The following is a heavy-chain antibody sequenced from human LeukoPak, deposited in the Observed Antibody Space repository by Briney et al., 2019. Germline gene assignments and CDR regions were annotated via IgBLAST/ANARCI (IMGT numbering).Heavy chain of an antibody. V-gene: IGHV1-3*01. Sequence: ASVKFSCKASGYTFSSYVMHWVRQAPGQRLEWMGWINAGNGYTKYSQKFRGRVTITRDTSATTAYMELSSLRSEDTAVYYCARVDSSSWSAIDYWGQGTLVTVSS. CDR2: INAGNGYT. CDR1: GYTFSSYV. CDR3: ARVDSSSWSAIDY. J-gene: IGHJ4*02. D-gene: IGHD6-13*01.